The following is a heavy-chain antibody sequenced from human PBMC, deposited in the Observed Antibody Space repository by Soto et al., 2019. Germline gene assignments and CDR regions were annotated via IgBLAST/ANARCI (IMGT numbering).Heavy chain of an antibody. D-gene: IGHD3-22*01. CDR2: TYYRSKWYN. V-gene: IGHV6-1*01. CDR3: ARDPTLHYDSSGSPNWFDP. CDR1: GDSVSTNSAA. Sequence: SQTLSLTCAISGDSVSTNSAAWNLIRQSPSRGLDWLGKTYYRSKWYNDYAVSVKSRITINPDTSKNQFSLKVNSVPPAATAVYYCARDPTLHYDSSGSPNWFDPWGQGTLAT. J-gene: IGHJ5*02.